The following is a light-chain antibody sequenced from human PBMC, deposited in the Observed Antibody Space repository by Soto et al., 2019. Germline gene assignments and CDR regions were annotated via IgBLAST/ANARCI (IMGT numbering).Light chain of an antibody. CDR2: SNN. J-gene: IGLJ2*01. CDR1: SSNIGSNT. CDR3: VAWDDSLNGYVV. V-gene: IGLV1-44*01. Sequence: QSVLTQPHSPSGTPGQRVTISCSGSSSNIGSNTVNWYQQLPGTAPKLVIYSNNQRPSGVPDRFSGSKSGTSASLAISGLQSEDEDDYYCVAWDDSLNGYVVFGGGTK.